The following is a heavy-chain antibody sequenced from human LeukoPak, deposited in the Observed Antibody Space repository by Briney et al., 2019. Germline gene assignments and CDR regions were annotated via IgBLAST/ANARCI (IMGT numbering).Heavy chain of an antibody. CDR1: GFSFFAYS. V-gene: IGHV3-30*04. D-gene: IGHD3-10*01. CDR3: ARDEEAGGWDV. J-gene: IGHJ6*02. Sequence: GGSLRLSCAASGFSFFAYSMHWVRQAPGKGLEWVAAMSYDDTKKHYADSVKGRFTVSRDNSKNTLYLEMDSLRDDDPAVYYCARDEEAGGWDVWGQGTTLTVSS. CDR2: MSYDDTKK.